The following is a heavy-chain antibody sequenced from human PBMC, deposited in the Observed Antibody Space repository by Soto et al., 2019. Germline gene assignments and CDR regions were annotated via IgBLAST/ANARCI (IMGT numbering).Heavy chain of an antibody. CDR2: MYYSGAT. CDR1: GGSLSTYY. Sequence: SETLSLTCTVSGGSLSTYYWNWIRQSPGKGLQCIGYMYYSGATNYNPSLKSRVTISVDTSKNQFSLKLSSVTAADTVVSYGARFQWLGENWFDPWGQGTLVTVAS. V-gene: IGHV4-59*01. D-gene: IGHD6-19*01. CDR3: ARFQWLGENWFDP. J-gene: IGHJ5*02.